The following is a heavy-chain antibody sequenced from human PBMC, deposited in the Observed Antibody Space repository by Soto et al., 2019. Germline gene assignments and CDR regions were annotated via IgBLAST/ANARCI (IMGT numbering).Heavy chain of an antibody. J-gene: IGHJ4*02. D-gene: IGHD3-22*01. Sequence: GGSLRLSCAASGFTFSSYGMHWVRQAPGKGLEWVAVISYDGSNKYYADSVKGRFTISRDNSKNTLYLQMNSLRAEDTAVYYWAKGDYSDNPYYFDYWGQGTLVTVSS. CDR2: ISYDGSNK. CDR1: GFTFSSYG. V-gene: IGHV3-30*18. CDR3: AKGDYSDNPYYFDY.